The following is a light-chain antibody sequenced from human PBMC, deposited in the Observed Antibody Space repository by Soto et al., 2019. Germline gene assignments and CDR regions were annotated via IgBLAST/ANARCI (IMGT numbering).Light chain of an antibody. CDR3: RQFNTYPIT. Sequence: AIQLTQSPSSLSASVGDRVTITCRASQDIRGALAWYQQKPGKAPKFLIFDVSTLQSGVPSRFSGSGSGTDFTLTISSLQPEDFGTYYCRQFNTYPITFGQGTRLEVK. V-gene: IGKV1-13*02. CDR2: DVS. CDR1: QDIRGA. J-gene: IGKJ5*01.